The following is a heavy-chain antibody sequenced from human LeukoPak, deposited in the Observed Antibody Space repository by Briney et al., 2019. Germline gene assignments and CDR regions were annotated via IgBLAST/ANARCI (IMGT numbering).Heavy chain of an antibody. V-gene: IGHV4-61*02. CDR2: IYLSGST. CDR3: AREVSPVGGFFDF. D-gene: IGHD3-16*01. Sequence: SETLSLTCTVSGGSISRGNNYWSWIRQPTGKGLEWIGRIYLSGSTRYNPSLENRAIISVDTSKNQLFLMLNSVTAADTAVYYCAREVSPVGGFFDFWGQGILVTVPS. J-gene: IGHJ4*02. CDR1: GGSISRGNNY.